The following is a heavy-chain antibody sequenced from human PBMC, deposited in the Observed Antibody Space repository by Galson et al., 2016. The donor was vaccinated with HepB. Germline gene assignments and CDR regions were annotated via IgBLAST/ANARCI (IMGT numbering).Heavy chain of an antibody. D-gene: IGHD6-13*01. Sequence: SLRLSCAASGFTFSSSWMHWVRQAPGEGLVWVSRINSDGSSTNYADSVKGRFTISRDSAKNTLYLQVNSLRAEDTAVYYCAVYSFPIAAAGPARSLQHWGQGTLVTVSS. CDR3: AVYSFPIAAAGPARSLQH. CDR1: GFTFSSSW. V-gene: IGHV3-74*01. J-gene: IGHJ1*01. CDR2: INSDGSST.